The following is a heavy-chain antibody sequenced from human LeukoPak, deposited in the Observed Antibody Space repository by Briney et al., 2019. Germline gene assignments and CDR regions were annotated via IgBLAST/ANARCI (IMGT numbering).Heavy chain of an antibody. Sequence: SQTLSLTCTVSSGSISCGDYYWSWIRQPPGKGLEWIGYIYYTGSTYYNPSLKSRVTISVDTSKNQFSLKLSSVTAADTAVYFCARVVAADYYDSSGSIDYWGQGTLVTVSS. V-gene: IGHV4-30-4*01. D-gene: IGHD3-22*01. J-gene: IGHJ4*02. CDR1: SGSISCGDYY. CDR3: ARVVAADYYDSSGSIDY. CDR2: IYYTGST.